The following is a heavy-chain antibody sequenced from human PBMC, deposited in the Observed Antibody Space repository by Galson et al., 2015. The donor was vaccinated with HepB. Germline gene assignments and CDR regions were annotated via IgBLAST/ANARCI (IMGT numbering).Heavy chain of an antibody. J-gene: IGHJ4*02. D-gene: IGHD2-2*01. CDR2: ITGSGDST. CDR1: GFAFSSYS. V-gene: IGHV3-23*01. Sequence: SVKLSCAASGFAFSSYSVRWVRQAPGQGLEWVSGITGSGDSTYSADSFKGRVTISRDNSKNTLYLQMNSLRAEDTAVYYCAKCTSSAPCYAPVDYWGQGTLVTVSS. CDR3: AKCTSSAPCYAPVDY.